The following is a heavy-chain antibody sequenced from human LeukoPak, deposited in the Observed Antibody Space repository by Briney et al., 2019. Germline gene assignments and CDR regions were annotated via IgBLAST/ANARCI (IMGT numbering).Heavy chain of an antibody. V-gene: IGHV3-7*04. CDR1: GFTFSSHW. CDR2: IKQDGSEK. D-gene: IGHD6-6*01. J-gene: IGHJ3*02. Sequence: GGSLRLSCAGSGFTFSSHWMSWVRQAPGKGLQWVASIKQDGSEKHYVDSVRGRFTISRDNAENSLYLQMNSLRAEDTAVYYCARSLYSSSSAFDIWGQGTMVTVSS. CDR3: ARSLYSSSSAFDI.